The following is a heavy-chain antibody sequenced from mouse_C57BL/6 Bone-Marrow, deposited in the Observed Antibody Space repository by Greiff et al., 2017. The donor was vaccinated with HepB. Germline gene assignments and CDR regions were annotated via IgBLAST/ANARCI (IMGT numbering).Heavy chain of an antibody. V-gene: IGHV1-15*01. J-gene: IGHJ2*01. CDR1: GYTFTDYE. Sequence: QVQLQQSGAELVRPGASVTLSCKASGYTFTDYEMHWVKQTPVHGLEWIGAIDPETGGTAYNQKFKGKAILTADKSSSTAYMELLSLTSEDSAVYYCTRDYDWYYFDYWGQGTTLTVSS. CDR2: IDPETGGT. D-gene: IGHD2-4*01. CDR3: TRDYDWYYFDY.